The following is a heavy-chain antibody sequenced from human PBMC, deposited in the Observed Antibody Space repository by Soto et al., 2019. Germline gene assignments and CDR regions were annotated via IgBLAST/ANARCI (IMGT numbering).Heavy chain of an antibody. V-gene: IGHV2-26*01. CDR1: GFSLSNGKVG. CDR2: IFSNDEK. CDR3: ARILFGRSVAGGYFYTDV. J-gene: IGHJ6*03. D-gene: IGHD6-19*01. Sequence: SGPTLVNPTETLTLTCTVSGFSLSNGKVGVSWIRQPPGKALEWLAHIFSNDEKSYRTSLKSRLTISEDTSKSQVVLTMTNVDPVDTATYYCARILFGRSVAGGYFYTDVWGKGTTVTVSS.